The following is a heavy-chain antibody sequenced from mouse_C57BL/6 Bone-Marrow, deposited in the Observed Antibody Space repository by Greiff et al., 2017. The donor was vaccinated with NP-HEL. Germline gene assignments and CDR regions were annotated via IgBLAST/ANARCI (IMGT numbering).Heavy chain of an antibody. CDR1: GYSITSGYY. J-gene: IGHJ2*01. D-gene: IGHD1-1*01. CDR2: ISYDGSN. CDR3: ASVKGFYGSSYYFDY. Sequence: VQLKESGPGLVKPSQSLSLTCSVTGYSITSGYYWNWIRQFPGNKLEWMGYISYDGSNNYNPSLKNRISITRDTSKNQFFLKLNSVTTEDTATYYCASVKGFYGSSYYFDYWGQGTTLTVSS. V-gene: IGHV3-6*01.